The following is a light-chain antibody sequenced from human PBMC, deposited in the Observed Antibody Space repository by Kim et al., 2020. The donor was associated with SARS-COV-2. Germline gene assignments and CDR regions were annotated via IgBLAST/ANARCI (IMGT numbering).Light chain of an antibody. Sequence: QAVVTQPPAASGTPGQRVSISCSGSSSNIETNTVSWYQQLPGTAPKVLIYSNHERPSGVPDRFSGSKSGTSASLAISGLQSEDEADYYCAAWDDSLKGPVFGGGTQLTVL. V-gene: IGLV1-44*01. CDR3: AAWDDSLKGPV. CDR2: SNH. CDR1: SSNIETNT. J-gene: IGLJ2*01.